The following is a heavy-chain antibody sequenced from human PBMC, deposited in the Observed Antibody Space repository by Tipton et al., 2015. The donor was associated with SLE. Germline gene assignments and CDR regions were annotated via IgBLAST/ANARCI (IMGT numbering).Heavy chain of an antibody. Sequence: TLSLTYTVSGGSISSGDYYWSWIRQPPGKGLEWIGYIYYSGSTYYNPSLKSRVTISVDTSKNQFSLKLSSVTAADTAVYYCARRGSSSSGYYYYYMDVWGKGTTVTVS. CDR1: GGSISSGDYY. J-gene: IGHJ6*03. D-gene: IGHD6-6*01. CDR3: ARRGSSSSGYYYYYMDV. V-gene: IGHV4-30-4*01. CDR2: IYYSGST.